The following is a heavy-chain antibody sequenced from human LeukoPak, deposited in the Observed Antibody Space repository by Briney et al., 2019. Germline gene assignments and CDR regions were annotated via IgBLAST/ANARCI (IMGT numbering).Heavy chain of an antibody. CDR3: ARGENNYGYYYFDY. CDR1: GFTFSSYS. V-gene: IGHV3-21*01. D-gene: IGHD5-18*01. Sequence: GGSLGLSCAASGFTFSSYSMNWVRQAPGKGLDWVSSISSSSSYIYYADSVKGRFTISRDNAKNSLYLQMNSLRAEDTAVYYCARGENNYGYYYFDYWGQGTLVTVSS. J-gene: IGHJ4*02. CDR2: ISSSSSYI.